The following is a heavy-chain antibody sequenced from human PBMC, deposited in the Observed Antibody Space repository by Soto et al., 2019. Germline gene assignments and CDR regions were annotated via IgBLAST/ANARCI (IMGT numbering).Heavy chain of an antibody. V-gene: IGHV4-39*01. D-gene: IGHD2-2*01. CDR2: IYYSGST. Sequence: QLQLQESGPGLVKPSETRSLTCTVSGGSISSSSYYWGWIRQPPGKGLEWIGSIYYSGSTYYNPSLKSRVTISVDTSKNQFSLKLSSVTAADTAVYYCARGGVVVPNWFDPWGQGTLVTVSS. CDR1: GGSISSSSYY. CDR3: ARGGVVVPNWFDP. J-gene: IGHJ5*02.